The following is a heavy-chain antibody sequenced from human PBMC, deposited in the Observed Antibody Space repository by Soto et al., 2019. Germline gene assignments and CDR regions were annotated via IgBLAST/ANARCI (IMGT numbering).Heavy chain of an antibody. CDR1: GGPFNNHA. CDR2: VIPTLATA. Sequence: QVQLVQSGAEVKKPGSSVKVSCKTSGGPFNNHAINWVRQAPGQGLEWVGLVIPTLATADYGQKFQGRVTMTPKEVTKTTYMDVSSLRYDDTGGYYIAIEYTEIDAFDSGGQGTLVTVSS. CDR3: AIEYTEIDAFDS. J-gene: IGHJ3*02. D-gene: IGHD5-18*01. V-gene: IGHV1-69*01.